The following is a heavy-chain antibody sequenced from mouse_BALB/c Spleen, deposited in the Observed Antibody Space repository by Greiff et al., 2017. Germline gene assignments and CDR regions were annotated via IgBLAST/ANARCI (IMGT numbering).Heavy chain of an antibody. CDR1: GYTFTSYW. CDR3: TRNYGSSFRGDY. Sequence: EVQLQESGTVLARPGASVKMSCKASGYTFTSYWMHWVKQRPGQGLEWIGAIYPGNSDTSYNQKFKGKAKLTAVTSTSTAYMELSSLTNEDSAVYYCTRNYGSSFRGDYWGQGTTLTVSS. V-gene: IGHV1-5*01. D-gene: IGHD1-1*01. J-gene: IGHJ2*01. CDR2: IYPGNSDT.